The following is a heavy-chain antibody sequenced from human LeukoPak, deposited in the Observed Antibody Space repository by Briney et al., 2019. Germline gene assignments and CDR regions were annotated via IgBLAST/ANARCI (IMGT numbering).Heavy chain of an antibody. CDR2: ISAGGVSLFSGSGSAA. D-gene: IGHD6-19*01. V-gene: IGHV3-23*01. CDR1: GFTFSNYA. J-gene: IGHJ4*02. CDR3: AKSPSSGWSNFDY. Sequence: PGGSLRLSGVASGFTFSNYAMIWVRQAPGKGPQWVSVISAGGVSLFSGSGSAAYYADSVKGRFTISRDNSKNTLYLQMNSLRAEDTAVYYCAKSPSSGWSNFDYGGQEPLVTVSS.